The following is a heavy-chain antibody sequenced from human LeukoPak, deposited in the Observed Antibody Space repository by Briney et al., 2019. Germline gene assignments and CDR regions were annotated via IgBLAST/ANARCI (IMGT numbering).Heavy chain of an antibody. D-gene: IGHD3-22*01. CDR2: IYYSGST. Sequence: SETLSLTCTVSGGSISSGDYYWSWIRRPPGKGLEWIGYIYYSGSTNYNPSLKSRVTISVDTSKNQFSLKLSSMTAADTAVYYCARLSNYYDSSGYYSYAFDIWGQGTMVTVSS. V-gene: IGHV4-61*08. CDR3: ARLSNYYDSSGYYSYAFDI. J-gene: IGHJ3*02. CDR1: GGSISSGDYY.